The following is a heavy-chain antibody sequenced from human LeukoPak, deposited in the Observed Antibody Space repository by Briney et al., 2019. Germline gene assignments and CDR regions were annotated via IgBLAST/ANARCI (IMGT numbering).Heavy chain of an antibody. CDR1: GFTFSSYA. CDR3: ARLSSPYYYDSSGYSQFDY. Sequence: GGSLRLSCAASGFTFSSYAMHWVRQAPGKGLEWVAVISCDGSNKYYADSVKGRFTISRDNSKNTLYLQMNSLRAEDTAVYYCARLSSPYYYDSSGYSQFDYWGQGTLVTVSS. J-gene: IGHJ4*02. CDR2: ISCDGSNK. D-gene: IGHD3-22*01. V-gene: IGHV3-30-3*01.